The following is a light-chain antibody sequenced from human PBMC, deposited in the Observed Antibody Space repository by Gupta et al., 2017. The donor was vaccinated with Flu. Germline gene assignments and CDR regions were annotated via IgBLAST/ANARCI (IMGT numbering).Light chain of an antibody. CDR3: QVGDSSAGRV. Sequence: SSELTQPLSVSVALGQTARVTCGGNIIGSKNVHWYQQKPGQAPMVVIYTDIKRPSGIPERFSGSTSGNTATLTISRARAGDEADYYCQVGDSSAGRVFGGGTKLTVL. V-gene: IGLV3-9*01. CDR2: TDI. J-gene: IGLJ3*02. CDR1: IIGSKN.